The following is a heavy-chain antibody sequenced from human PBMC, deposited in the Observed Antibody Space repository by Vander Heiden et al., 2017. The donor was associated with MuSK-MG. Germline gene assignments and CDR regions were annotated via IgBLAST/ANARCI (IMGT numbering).Heavy chain of an antibody. D-gene: IGHD3-22*01. Sequence: TCGYYWGWIRQPPGKGLEWIGSIYHSGSTYYNPSLKSRVTISVDTSKNQFSLKLSSVTAADTAVYYCAYDSWGANAFDIWGQGTMVTVSS. CDR1: TCGYY. CDR2: IYHSGST. CDR3: AYDSWGANAFDI. V-gene: IGHV4-38-2*01. J-gene: IGHJ3*02.